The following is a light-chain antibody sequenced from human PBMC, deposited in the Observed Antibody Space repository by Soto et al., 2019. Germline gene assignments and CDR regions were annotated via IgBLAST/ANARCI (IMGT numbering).Light chain of an antibody. V-gene: IGLV1-47*01. Sequence: QSVLPQPPSASGTPGQRVTISCSGSSSNIGSNYVYWYQQLPGTAPKLLIYRNNQRPSGVPDRFSGSKSGTSASLVISGLRSEDEADYYCAAWDDSLSGPVFGGGTQLTVL. CDR3: AAWDDSLSGPV. CDR1: SSNIGSNY. CDR2: RNN. J-gene: IGLJ7*01.